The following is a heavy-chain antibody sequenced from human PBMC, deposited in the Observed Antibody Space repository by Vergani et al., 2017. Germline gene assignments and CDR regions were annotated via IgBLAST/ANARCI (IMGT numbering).Heavy chain of an antibody. Sequence: QVQLQQWGAGLLKPSETLSLTCAVYGGSFSGYYWSWIRQPPGKGLEWIGEINHSGSTNYNPSLKSRVTISVDTSKNQFSLKLSSVTAADTAVYYCARTRAVAGVDSFDYWGQGTLVTVSS. J-gene: IGHJ4*02. V-gene: IGHV4-34*01. CDR2: INHSGST. CDR1: GGSFSGYY. D-gene: IGHD6-19*01. CDR3: ARTRAVAGVDSFDY.